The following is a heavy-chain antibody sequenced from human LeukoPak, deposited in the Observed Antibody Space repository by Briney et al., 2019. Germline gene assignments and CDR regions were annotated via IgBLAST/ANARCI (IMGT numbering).Heavy chain of an antibody. V-gene: IGHV4-39*01. CDR2: IYYSGST. CDR1: GGSISSSSYY. J-gene: IGHJ3*02. CDR3: ARLGAGPHDAFDI. D-gene: IGHD3-16*01. Sequence: NPSETLSLTCTVSGGSISSSSYYWGWIRQPPGKGLEWIGTIYYSGSTYYTPSLKSRVTISVDTSKNQFSLKLSSVTAADTAVYYCARLGAGPHDAFDIWGQGTMVTVSS.